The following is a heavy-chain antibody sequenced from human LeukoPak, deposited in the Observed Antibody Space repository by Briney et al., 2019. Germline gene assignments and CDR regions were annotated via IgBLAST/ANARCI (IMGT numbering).Heavy chain of an antibody. J-gene: IGHJ3*01. D-gene: IGHD1-26*01. Sequence: SETLSLTCTVSGDSISYYCWSWIRQPPGKGLEWIGSIYHSENTNYNPSLESRVTISVDTSKNQFSLVLRSVTPADTAVYYCARDPPRGSGRAFDVWGQGTLVTVSS. CDR2: IYHSENT. CDR1: GDSISYYC. V-gene: IGHV4-59*01. CDR3: ARDPPRGSGRAFDV.